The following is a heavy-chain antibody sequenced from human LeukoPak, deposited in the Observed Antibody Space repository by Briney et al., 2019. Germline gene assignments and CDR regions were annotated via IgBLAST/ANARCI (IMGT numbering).Heavy chain of an antibody. D-gene: IGHD6-13*01. CDR2: IIPIFGTA. CDR3: ARSHQSSSWYSVDP. V-gene: IGHV1-69*05. J-gene: IGHJ5*02. CDR1: GGTFSSYA. Sequence: SSVKVSCQASGGTFSSYAISWVRQAPGQGLEWMGRIIPIFGTANYAQKFQGRVTITTDESTSTAYMELSSLRSEDTAVYYCARSHQSSSWYSVDPWGQGTLVTVSS.